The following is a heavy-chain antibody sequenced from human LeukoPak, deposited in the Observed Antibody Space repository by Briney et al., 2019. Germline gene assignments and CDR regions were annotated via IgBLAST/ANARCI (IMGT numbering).Heavy chain of an antibody. V-gene: IGHV2-26*02. CDR1: GFSLSNAQMG. Sequence: SGPVLVKPTETLALTCSVSGFSLSNAQMGVGWFRQPPGKALEWLAHIVSNDEKGYSTSLKSRLTMSKDTSKSQVVLTMSNMDPVDTATYYCARGVSGYGGYDSWGQGTLVTVSS. CDR2: IVSNDEK. J-gene: IGHJ4*02. D-gene: IGHD5-12*01. CDR3: ARGVSGYGGYDS.